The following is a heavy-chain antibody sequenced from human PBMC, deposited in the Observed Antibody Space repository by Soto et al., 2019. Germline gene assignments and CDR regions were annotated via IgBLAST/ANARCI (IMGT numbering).Heavy chain of an antibody. CDR2: ISYDGSDK. CDR3: AKDFGINCYYFDC. Sequence: QVQLVESGGGVVQPGRSLRLSCAASGFTFRSHGMHWVRQAPGKGLEWVSLISYDGSDKYYADPVKGRFTISSDNSKNMLYLQMNSLGAEDTAVYYCAKDFGINCYYFDCWGQGTLVTVSS. D-gene: IGHD1-1*01. J-gene: IGHJ4*02. V-gene: IGHV3-30*18. CDR1: GFTFRSHG.